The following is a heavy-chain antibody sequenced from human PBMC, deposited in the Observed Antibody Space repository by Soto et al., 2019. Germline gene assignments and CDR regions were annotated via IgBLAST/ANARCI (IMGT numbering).Heavy chain of an antibody. CDR2: ITGSGGTT. CDR3: VGSTAMPPLGY. CDR1: TFTFSSYA. V-gene: IGHV3-23*01. Sequence: QLLESGGGLVQPGGSLRLSCAASTFTFSSYAMSWVRQAPGKGLEWVSAITGSGGTTYYADSVKGRFTISRDNSKSTLYLQMNSLRAEDTAVYYCVGSTAMPPLGYWGQGTLVTVSS. D-gene: IGHD5-18*01. J-gene: IGHJ4*02.